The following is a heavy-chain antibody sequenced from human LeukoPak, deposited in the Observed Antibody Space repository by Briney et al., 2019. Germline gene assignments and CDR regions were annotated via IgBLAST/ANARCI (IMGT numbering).Heavy chain of an antibody. V-gene: IGHV3-33*06. D-gene: IGHD6-25*01. CDR2: IWYDGSNK. CDR3: AKDPDSSGVDY. J-gene: IGHJ4*02. CDR1: GFTFSSYG. Sequence: GRSLRLSCAASGFTFSSYGMHWVRQAPGKGLEWVAVIWYDGSNKYYADSVKGRFTISRDNSKSTLYLQMNSLRAEDTAVYYCAKDPDSSGVDYWGQGTLVTVSS.